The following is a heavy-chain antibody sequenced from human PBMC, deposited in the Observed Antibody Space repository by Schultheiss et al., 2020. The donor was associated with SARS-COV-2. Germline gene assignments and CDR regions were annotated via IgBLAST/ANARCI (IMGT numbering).Heavy chain of an antibody. CDR1: GYTFTSYG. V-gene: IGHV1-18*04. J-gene: IGHJ5*02. D-gene: IGHD6-13*01. Sequence: ASVKVSCKASGYTFTSYGISWVRQAPGQGLEWMGWISAYNGNTNYAQKLQGRVTMTTDTSTSTAYMELRSLRSDDTAVYYCARNLRSSWYGVVWFDPWGQGTLVTVSS. CDR2: ISAYNGNT. CDR3: ARNLRSSWYGVVWFDP.